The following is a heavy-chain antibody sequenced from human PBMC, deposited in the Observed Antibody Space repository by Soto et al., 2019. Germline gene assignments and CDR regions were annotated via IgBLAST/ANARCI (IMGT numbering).Heavy chain of an antibody. CDR3: ARVISSRDEYFDY. D-gene: IGHD2-2*01. J-gene: IGHJ4*02. Sequence: PSETLSLTCTVSGGSISSYYWSWIRQPAGKGLEWIGRIYTSGSTNYNPSLKSRVTMSVDKPKNQFSLNLTSVTAADTAVYYCARVISSRDEYFDYWGQGTVVTVSS. V-gene: IGHV4-4*07. CDR1: GGSISSYY. CDR2: IYTSGST.